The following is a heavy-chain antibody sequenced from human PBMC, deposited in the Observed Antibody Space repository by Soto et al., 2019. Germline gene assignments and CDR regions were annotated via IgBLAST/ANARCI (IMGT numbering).Heavy chain of an antibody. CDR3: ATYYYGSGSYSTQYYYYYYGMDV. V-gene: IGHV5-10-1*01. CDR2: IDPSDSYT. J-gene: IGHJ6*02. D-gene: IGHD3-10*01. Sequence: GESLKISCKGSGYSFTSYWISWVRQMPGKGLEWMGRIDPSDSYTNYSPSFQGHVTISADKSISTAYLQWSSLKASDTAMYYCATYYYGSGSYSTQYYYYYYGMDVWGQGTTVTVSS. CDR1: GYSFTSYW.